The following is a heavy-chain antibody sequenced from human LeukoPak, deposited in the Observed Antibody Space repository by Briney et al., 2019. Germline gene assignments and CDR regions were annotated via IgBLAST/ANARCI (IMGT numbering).Heavy chain of an antibody. J-gene: IGHJ3*02. D-gene: IGHD3-16*02. CDR2: INHSGST. CDR3: ARAPSYDYVCGSYRPRHDAFDI. Sequence: KSSETLALTCAVYGGSFSGYYWSWIRQPPGKGLEWIGEINHSGSTNYNPSLKSRVTISVDTSKNQFSLKLSSVTAADTAVYYCARAPSYDYVCGSYRPRHDAFDIWGRGTMVTVSS. CDR1: GGSFSGYY. V-gene: IGHV4-34*01.